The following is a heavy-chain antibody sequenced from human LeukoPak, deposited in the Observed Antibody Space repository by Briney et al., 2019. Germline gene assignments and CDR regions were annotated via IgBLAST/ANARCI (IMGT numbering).Heavy chain of an antibody. Sequence: GGSLRLSCAASGFTFSSYGMNWVRQAPGKGLEWVSAISSSSSYIYYADSVKGRFTISRDNAKNSLYLQMNSPRAEDTAVYYCARDLQYQLPGMDVWGKGTTVTVSS. V-gene: IGHV3-21*01. CDR3: ARDLQYQLPGMDV. CDR1: GFTFSSYG. CDR2: ISSSSSYI. D-gene: IGHD2-2*01. J-gene: IGHJ6*04.